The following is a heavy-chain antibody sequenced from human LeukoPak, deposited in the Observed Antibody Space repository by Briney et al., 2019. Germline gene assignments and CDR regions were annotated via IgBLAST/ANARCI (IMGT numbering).Heavy chain of an antibody. Sequence: VASVKVSCKSSGATFSSYANSWVRQAPGQGLEWMGGIIPIFGTANYAQKFQGRVTITTDESTSTAYMELSSLRSEDTAVYYCAKSSKAYSNYFRRQFYYYYYMDVWGKGTTVTVSS. CDR3: AKSSKAYSNYFRRQFYYYYYMDV. V-gene: IGHV1-69*05. CDR1: GATFSSYA. J-gene: IGHJ6*03. D-gene: IGHD4-11*01. CDR2: IIPIFGTA.